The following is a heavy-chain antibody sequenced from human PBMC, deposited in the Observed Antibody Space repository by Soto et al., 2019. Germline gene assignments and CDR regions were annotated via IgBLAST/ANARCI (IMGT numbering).Heavy chain of an antibody. CDR2: ISGGGGTT. J-gene: IGHJ3*02. Sequence: EVQLLASGGGLVQPGGSLRLSCAASGFTFSNYAMSWVRQAPGKGLEWVSDISGGGGTTYYADSVNGRFTISRDNSKNTLNLQMNSLRAEDTAVYYCAKLRGGTSYDAFDICGQGTLVAVSS. D-gene: IGHD1-26*01. CDR3: AKLRGGTSYDAFDI. CDR1: GFTFSNYA. V-gene: IGHV3-23*01.